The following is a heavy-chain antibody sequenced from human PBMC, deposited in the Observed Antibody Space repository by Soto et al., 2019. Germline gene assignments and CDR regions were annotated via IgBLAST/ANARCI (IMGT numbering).Heavy chain of an antibody. J-gene: IGHJ6*02. CDR3: ARFSGGSYNTYYFYYGMDV. V-gene: IGHV1-18*01. CDR2: ISAYNGNT. CDR1: GYTFTSYG. D-gene: IGHD2-15*01. Sequence: ASVKVSFKASGYTFTSYGISWVRQAPGQGLDWMGWISAYNGNTKYAQDLQGRVTMTTDTSTSTAHMELRSLRSDDTAVYYCARFSGGSYNTYYFYYGMDVWGQGTTVTVSS.